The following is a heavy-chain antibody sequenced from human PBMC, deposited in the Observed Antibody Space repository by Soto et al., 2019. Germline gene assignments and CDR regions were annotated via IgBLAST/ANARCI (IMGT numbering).Heavy chain of an antibody. Sequence: QVQLVQSGAEVKKPGSSVKVSCKASGGTFSSYAISWVRQAPGHGLEWMGGIIPIFGTANYAKKFQGRVTIPADDSTSTAYMDLSSLRSDDTAVYYCARGRGGNTLDAFDIWGQGTMVTVS. D-gene: IGHD2-15*01. CDR2: IIPIFGTA. CDR1: GGTFSSYA. CDR3: ARGRGGNTLDAFDI. J-gene: IGHJ3*02. V-gene: IGHV1-69*12.